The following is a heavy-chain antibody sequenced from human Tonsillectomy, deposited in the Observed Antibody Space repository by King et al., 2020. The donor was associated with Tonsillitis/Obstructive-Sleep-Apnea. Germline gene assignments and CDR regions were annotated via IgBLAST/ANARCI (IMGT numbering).Heavy chain of an antibody. CDR2: ISGSGGST. J-gene: IGHJ6*03. V-gene: IGHV3-23*04. CDR3: AKGASTVTTRTKYYYYYMDG. D-gene: IGHD4-11*01. Sequence: VQLVESGGGLVQPGGSLRLSCAASGFTFSSYAMSWVRQAPGKGLEWVSAISGSGGSTYYADSVKGRFTISRDNSKNTLYLQMNSLRAEDTAVYYCAKGASTVTTRTKYYYYYMDGWGKGTTVTVSS. CDR1: GFTFSSYA.